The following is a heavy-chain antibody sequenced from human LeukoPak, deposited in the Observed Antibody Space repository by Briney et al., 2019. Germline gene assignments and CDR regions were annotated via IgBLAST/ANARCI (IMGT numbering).Heavy chain of an antibody. Sequence: GESLKISCKGSGYSFTSYWIGWVRQMPGKGLEWMGIIFPGDSDTRYTPSFQGLVNISADETTSTAYLQWSSLKASDTAIYYCARIKPGYSSLDDYWGQGTLVTVSS. CDR1: GYSFTSYW. J-gene: IGHJ4*02. D-gene: IGHD6-19*01. V-gene: IGHV5-51*01. CDR3: ARIKPGYSSLDDY. CDR2: IFPGDSDT.